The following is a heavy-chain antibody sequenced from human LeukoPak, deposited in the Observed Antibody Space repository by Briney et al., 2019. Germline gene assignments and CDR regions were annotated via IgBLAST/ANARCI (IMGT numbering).Heavy chain of an antibody. D-gene: IGHD6-13*01. CDR2: INHSGST. Sequence: SETLSLTCTVSGGSISSYYWSWIRQPPGKGLEWIGEINHSGSTNYNPSLKSRVTISVDTSKNQFSLKLSSVTAADTAVYYCASQGYSAARWGQGTLVTVSS. V-gene: IGHV4-34*01. CDR1: GGSISSYY. CDR3: ASQGYSAAR. J-gene: IGHJ4*02.